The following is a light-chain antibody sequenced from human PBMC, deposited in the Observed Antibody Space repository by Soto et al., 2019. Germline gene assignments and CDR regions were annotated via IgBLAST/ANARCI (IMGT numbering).Light chain of an antibody. V-gene: IGKV3-20*01. CDR3: QQYDTSPPT. J-gene: IGKJ1*01. Sequence: EIVLTQSPGTLSLSPGERATLSCRASQSVINNYLAWYQQKPGQAPRLLIYAASSRATGIPDRFSGSGSGTDFTLTISRLEPEDFAVYSCQQYDTSPPTFGQGTKVDIK. CDR2: AAS. CDR1: QSVINNY.